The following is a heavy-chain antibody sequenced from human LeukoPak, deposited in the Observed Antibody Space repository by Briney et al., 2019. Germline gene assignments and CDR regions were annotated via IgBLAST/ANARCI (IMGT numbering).Heavy chain of an antibody. CDR1: GFTFSSYS. J-gene: IGHJ4*02. CDR3: ARDRQWLVPDY. CDR2: ISSSSSTI. V-gene: IGHV3-48*04. Sequence: GGSLRLSCAASGFTFSSYSMNWVRQAPGKGLEWVSYISSSSSTIYYADSVKGRFTISRDNAKNSLYLQMNSLRAEDTAVYYCARDRQWLVPDYWGQGTLVTVSS. D-gene: IGHD6-19*01.